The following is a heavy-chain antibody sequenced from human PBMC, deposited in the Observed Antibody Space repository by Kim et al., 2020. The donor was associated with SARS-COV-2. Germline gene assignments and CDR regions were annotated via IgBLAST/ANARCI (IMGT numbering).Heavy chain of an antibody. D-gene: IGHD3-3*01. CDR2: ISSSSSYI. Sequence: GGSLRLSCAASGFTFSSYSMNWVRQAPGKGLEWVSSISSSSSYIYYADSVKGRFTISRDNAKNSLYLQMNSLRAEDTAVYYCARDSTRHYEYYYYYGMDVWGQGTTVTVSS. V-gene: IGHV3-21*01. J-gene: IGHJ6*02. CDR3: ARDSTRHYEYYYYYGMDV. CDR1: GFTFSSYS.